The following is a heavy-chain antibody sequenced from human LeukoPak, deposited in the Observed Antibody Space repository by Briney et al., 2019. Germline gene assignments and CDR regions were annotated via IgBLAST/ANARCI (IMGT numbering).Heavy chain of an antibody. D-gene: IGHD3-10*01. Sequence: GGPLRLSCAASGFTFSCYGMLWLRQAPGKELEGVALISYHGSNKYYAYSVKGRITITRNHSKNPLELQMNSLRAEDTAVYYCAKSRGQGFDPWGQGTLVTVSS. J-gene: IGHJ5*02. CDR1: GFTFSCYG. CDR2: ISYHGSNK. CDR3: AKSRGQGFDP. V-gene: IGHV3-30*18.